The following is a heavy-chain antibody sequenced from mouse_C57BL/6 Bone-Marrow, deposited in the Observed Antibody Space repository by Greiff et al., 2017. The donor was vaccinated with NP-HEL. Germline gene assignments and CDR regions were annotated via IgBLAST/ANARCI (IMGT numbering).Heavy chain of an antibody. V-gene: IGHV1-81*01. CDR1: GYTFTSYG. Sequence: VQLVESGAELARPGASVKLSCKASGYTFTSYGISWVKQRTGQGLEWIGEIYPRSGNTYYNEKFKGKATLTADKSSSTAYMELRSLTSEDSAVYFCARPLYYYFDYWGQGTTLTVSS. J-gene: IGHJ2*01. CDR2: IYPRSGNT. CDR3: ARPLYYYFDY. D-gene: IGHD2-1*01.